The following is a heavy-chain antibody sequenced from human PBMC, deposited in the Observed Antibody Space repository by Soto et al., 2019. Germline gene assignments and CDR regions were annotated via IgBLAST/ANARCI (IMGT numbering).Heavy chain of an antibody. CDR3: VGVNYFDSSGVSLDALEI. CDR1: AFPFSDHY. J-gene: IGHJ3*02. Sequence: EVQLVESGGGLVQPGGSLRLSCVTSAFPFSDHYMDWVRQAPGKGLEWVGRIRTKTKSYITSYAASVKDRFTISRTDSKRSLYLQMNSLKTEDTAVYYCVGVNYFDSSGVSLDALEIWGQGTMVIVSS. CDR2: IRTKTKSYIT. D-gene: IGHD3-22*01. V-gene: IGHV3-72*01.